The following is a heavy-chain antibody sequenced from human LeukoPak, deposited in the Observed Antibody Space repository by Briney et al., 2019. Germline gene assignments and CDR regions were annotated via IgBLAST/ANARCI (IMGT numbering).Heavy chain of an antibody. CDR3: ATETLEWLLHDAFDI. Sequence: ASVKVSCKVSGYTLTELSMRWVRQAPGKGLEWMGGFDPEDGETIYAQKFQGRVTMTEDTSTDTAYMELSSLRSEDTAVYYCATETLEWLLHDAFDIWGQGTMVTVSS. V-gene: IGHV1-24*01. CDR1: GYTLTELS. J-gene: IGHJ3*02. CDR2: FDPEDGET. D-gene: IGHD3-3*01.